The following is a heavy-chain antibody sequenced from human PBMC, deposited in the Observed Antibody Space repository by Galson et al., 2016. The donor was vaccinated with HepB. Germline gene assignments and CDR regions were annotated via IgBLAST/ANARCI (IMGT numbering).Heavy chain of an antibody. CDR1: GLTFNSYW. J-gene: IGHJ6*02. D-gene: IGHD6-13*01. CDR3: ARALSYTSSWYSIRYYAMDV. Sequence: SLRLSCAASGLTFNSYWMSWVRQAPGKGLEWVANIKEDGSEKYYVDSVKGRFTTSRANAMNSVYLQMNSLRAEDTAVYYCARALSYTSSWYSIRYYAMDVWGQGTTVTVSS. V-gene: IGHV3-7*01. CDR2: IKEDGSEK.